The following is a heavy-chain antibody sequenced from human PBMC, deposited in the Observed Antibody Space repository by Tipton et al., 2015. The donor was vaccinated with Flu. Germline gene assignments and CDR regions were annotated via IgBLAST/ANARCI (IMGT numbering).Heavy chain of an antibody. CDR2: TYYRSEWYN. CDR1: GDSVSSISAA. V-gene: IGHV6-1*01. D-gene: IGHD3-22*01. J-gene: IGHJ3*02. Sequence: PGLVKPSQTLSLTCAISGDSVSSISAAWNWIRLSPSRGLEWLGRTYYRSEWYNDYAVSVKSRISINADTSKNQFSLQLNSVTPEDTAVYYCARARYLYDSSGYFLDAFDIWGLGTMVTVSS. CDR3: ARARYLYDSSGYFLDAFDI.